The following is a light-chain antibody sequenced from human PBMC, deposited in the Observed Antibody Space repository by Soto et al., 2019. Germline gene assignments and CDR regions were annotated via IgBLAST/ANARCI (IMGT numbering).Light chain of an antibody. CDR2: EVT. V-gene: IGLV2-14*01. J-gene: IGLJ3*02. CDR1: SSDVGGYDH. Sequence: QSALTQPASVSGSPGQSITISCTGTSSDVGGYDHVSWYQQHPGKAPKLMIYEVTYRPSGVSDRFSGSRSGNTASLTISGLQAEDESDYYCSSYTSSTTWVFGGGTKLTVL. CDR3: SSYTSSTTWV.